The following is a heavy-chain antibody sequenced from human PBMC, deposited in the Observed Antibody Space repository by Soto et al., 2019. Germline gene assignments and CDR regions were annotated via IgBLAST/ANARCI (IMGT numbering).Heavy chain of an antibody. J-gene: IGHJ6*04. CDR1: GIALSNAL. CDR3: CTLTQYHVEGYQSQYTDV. D-gene: IGHD2-2*01. CDR2: IGRESDGGTT. Sequence: EVQLVESGGGLVKPGESLRLSCEASGIALSNALMTWVRQAPGKGLEWVGNIGRESDGGTTQYTAPVRGRFTISRDHSKTTLYLQMNSLKSEDTGVYFCCTLTQYHVEGYQSQYTDVWGKGTTVTASS. V-gene: IGHV3-15*04.